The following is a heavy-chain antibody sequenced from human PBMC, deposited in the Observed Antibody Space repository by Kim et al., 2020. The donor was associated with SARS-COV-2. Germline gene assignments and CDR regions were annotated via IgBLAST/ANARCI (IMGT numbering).Heavy chain of an antibody. CDR1: GGSFSGYY. V-gene: IGHV4-34*01. Sequence: SETLSLTCAVYGGSFSGYYWSWIRQPPGKGLEWIGEINHSGSTNYNPSLKSRVTISVDTSKNQFSLKLSSVTAADTAVYYCARGYKYCSSTSCYGGGYYYAMDVWGQGTTVTVSS. D-gene: IGHD2-2*01. CDR2: INHSGST. CDR3: ARGYKYCSSTSCYGGGYYYAMDV. J-gene: IGHJ6*02.